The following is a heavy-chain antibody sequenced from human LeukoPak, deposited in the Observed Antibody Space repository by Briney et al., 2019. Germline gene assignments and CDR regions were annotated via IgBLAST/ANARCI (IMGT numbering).Heavy chain of an antibody. CDR2: INHSGST. D-gene: IGHD4-23*01. J-gene: IGHJ4*02. Sequence: SETLSLTCAVYGGSFSGYYWSWIRQPPGKGLEWIGEINHSGSTNYNPSLKSRVTTSVDTSKNQFSLKLSSVTAADTAVYYCARGGGNSGVDYWGQGTLVTVSS. CDR1: GGSFSGYY. V-gene: IGHV4-34*01. CDR3: ARGGGNSGVDY.